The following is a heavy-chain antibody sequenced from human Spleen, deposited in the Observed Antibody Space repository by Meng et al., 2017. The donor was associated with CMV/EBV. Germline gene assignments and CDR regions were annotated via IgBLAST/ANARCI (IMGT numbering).Heavy chain of an antibody. D-gene: IGHD6-13*01. J-gene: IGHJ4*02. Sequence: KATGNKFTGYDMQWEREGTGQGSEWMGRNKNKRGGKKKEKKFKGRVTMSRDTSISTAYMELSRLRYDDTAVYYCARAGSGSFLEFDYWGQGTLVTVSS. CDR1: GNKFTGYD. CDR3: ARAGSGSFLEFDY. CDR2: NKNKRGGK. V-gene: IGHV1-2*02.